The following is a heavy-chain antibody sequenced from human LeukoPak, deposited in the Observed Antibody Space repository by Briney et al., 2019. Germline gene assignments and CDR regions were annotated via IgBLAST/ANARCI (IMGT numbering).Heavy chain of an antibody. Sequence: NPSETLSLTCTVSGGSISSSSYYWGWIRQPPGTGLEWIGSIYYSGSTYYNPSLKSRVTISVDTSKNQFSLKLSSVTAADTAVYYCARDSTVTTSFIDYWGQGTLVTVSS. V-gene: IGHV4-39*07. CDR2: IYYSGST. J-gene: IGHJ4*02. CDR1: GGSISSSSYY. D-gene: IGHD4-11*01. CDR3: ARDSTVTTSFIDY.